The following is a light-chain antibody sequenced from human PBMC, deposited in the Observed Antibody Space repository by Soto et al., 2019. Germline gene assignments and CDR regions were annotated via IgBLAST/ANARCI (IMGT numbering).Light chain of an antibody. J-gene: IGLJ1*01. V-gene: IGLV1-51*01. Sequence: QSVLTQPPSVSAAPGQKVTISCSGSSSNIGNNYVSWYQQLPGTAPRLLIYDNNKRPSGIPDRFSGSKSGTSATLGITGLQTGDEADYYCGTWDGSLSPDVFGTGTKVTVL. CDR2: DNN. CDR3: GTWDGSLSPDV. CDR1: SSNIGNNY.